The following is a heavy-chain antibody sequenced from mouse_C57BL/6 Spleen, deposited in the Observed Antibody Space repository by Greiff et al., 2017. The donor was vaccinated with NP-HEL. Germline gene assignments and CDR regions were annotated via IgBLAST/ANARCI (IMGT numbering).Heavy chain of an antibody. CDR1: GFTFSSYA. J-gene: IGHJ2*01. Sequence: EVQRVESGGGLVKPGGSLKLSCAASGFTFSSYAMSWVRQTPEKRLEWVATISDGGSYTYYPDNVKGRFTISRDNAKNNLYLQMSHLKSEDTAMYYCARGNWVFDYWGQGTTLTVSS. V-gene: IGHV5-4*01. CDR3: ARGNWVFDY. D-gene: IGHD4-1*02. CDR2: ISDGGSYT.